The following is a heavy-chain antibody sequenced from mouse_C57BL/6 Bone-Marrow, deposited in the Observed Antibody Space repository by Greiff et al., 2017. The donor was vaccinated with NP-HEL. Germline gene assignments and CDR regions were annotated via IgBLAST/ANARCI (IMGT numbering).Heavy chain of an antibody. J-gene: IGHJ3*01. Sequence: DVHLVESGGGLVKPGGSLKLSCAASGFTFSSYAMSWVRQTPEKRLEWVATISDGGSYTYYPDNVKGRFTISRDNAKNNLYLQMSHLKSEDTAMYYCARDEGPTVTQFAYWGQGTLVTVSA. D-gene: IGHD2-2*01. V-gene: IGHV5-4*01. CDR1: GFTFSSYA. CDR3: ARDEGPTVTQFAY. CDR2: ISDGGSYT.